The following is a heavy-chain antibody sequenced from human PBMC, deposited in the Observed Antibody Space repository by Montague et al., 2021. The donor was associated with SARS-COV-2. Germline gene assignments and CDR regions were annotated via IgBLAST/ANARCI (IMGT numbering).Heavy chain of an antibody. Sequence: SETLSLTCIVSGSSVRSDYWSWIRQPPGKGLEWIGYIYDSGSTNNNPSLTIRVTISVDTSKTQFSLKLSSVTAADTAVYYCARENTVTTFGGPYYIDAWGQGTLVTVSA. V-gene: IGHV4-59*02. CDR2: IYDSGST. D-gene: IGHD4-17*01. CDR3: ARENTVTTFGGPYYIDA. J-gene: IGHJ4*01. CDR1: GSSVRSDY.